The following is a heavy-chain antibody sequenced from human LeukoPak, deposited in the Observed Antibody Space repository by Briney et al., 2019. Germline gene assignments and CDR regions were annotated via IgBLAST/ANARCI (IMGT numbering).Heavy chain of an antibody. D-gene: IGHD3-22*01. CDR1: GYTFTSYA. CDR3: ARDYYDSSGSPTDAFDI. V-gene: IGHV1-69*13. J-gene: IGHJ3*02. CDR2: IIPIFGTA. Sequence: SVKVSCKASGYTFTSYAMNWVRQAPGQGLEWMGGIIPIFGTANYAQKFQGRVTITADESTSTAYMELSSLRSEDTAVYYCARDYYDSSGSPTDAFDIWGQGTMVTVSS.